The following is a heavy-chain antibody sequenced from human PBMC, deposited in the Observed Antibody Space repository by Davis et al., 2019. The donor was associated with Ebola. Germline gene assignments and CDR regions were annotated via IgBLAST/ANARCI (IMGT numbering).Heavy chain of an antibody. J-gene: IGHJ3*02. CDR2: IWYDGSNK. CDR3: ARSMTPPMIVVPWGAFDI. D-gene: IGHD3-22*01. Sequence: PGGSLRLSCAASGFTFSSYGMHWVRQAPGKGLEWVAVIWYDGSNKYYADSVKGRFTISRDNSKNTLYLQMNSLRAEDTAVYYCARSMTPPMIVVPWGAFDIWGQGTMVTVSS. CDR1: GFTFSSYG. V-gene: IGHV3-33*01.